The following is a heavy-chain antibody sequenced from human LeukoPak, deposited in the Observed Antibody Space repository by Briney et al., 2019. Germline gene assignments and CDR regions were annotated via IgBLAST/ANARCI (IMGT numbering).Heavy chain of an antibody. CDR3: ASNYDSIGYYGFDY. D-gene: IGHD3-22*01. V-gene: IGHV3-21*01. CDR1: GFTFSSYS. Sequence: PGGSLRLSCAASGFTFSSYSMNWVRQAPGKGLEWVSSISSSSSYIYYADSVNGRFNISIDNDKNSLYLQMNSLRAEDTSVYYCASNYDSIGYYGFDYWGQGTLVTVSS. J-gene: IGHJ4*02. CDR2: ISSSSSYI.